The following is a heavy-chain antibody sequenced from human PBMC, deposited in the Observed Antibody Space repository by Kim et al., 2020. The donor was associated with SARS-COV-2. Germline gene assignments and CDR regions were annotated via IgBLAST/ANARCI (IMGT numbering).Heavy chain of an antibody. J-gene: IGHJ5*02. CDR2: IDPSDSYT. Sequence: GESLKISCKGSGYSFTSYWISWVRQMPGKGLEWMGRIDPSDSYTNYSPSFQGHVTISADKSISTAYLQWSSLKASDTAMYYCARHDAYSGSYYQLAPSWFDPWGQGTLVTVSS. CDR3: ARHDAYSGSYYQLAPSWFDP. V-gene: IGHV5-10-1*01. D-gene: IGHD1-26*01. CDR1: GYSFTSYW.